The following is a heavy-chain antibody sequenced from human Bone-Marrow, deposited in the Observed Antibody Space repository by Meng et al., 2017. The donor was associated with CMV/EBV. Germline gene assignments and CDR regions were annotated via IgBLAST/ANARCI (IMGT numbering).Heavy chain of an antibody. CDR1: GYTFTSHY. Sequence: ASVKVSCKASGYTFTSHYIHWVRQAPGQGLEWMGIINPSARSTRYAQKFQGRVTMTGDTPTSTVYLELNSLRSQDTAVYYCARDSPYCSGPSCSRHSTDSYGMEVWGQGNTVNVAS. V-gene: IGHV1-46*01. D-gene: IGHD2-2*01. CDR2: INPSARST. J-gene: IGHJ6*02. CDR3: ARDSPYCSGPSCSRHSTDSYGMEV.